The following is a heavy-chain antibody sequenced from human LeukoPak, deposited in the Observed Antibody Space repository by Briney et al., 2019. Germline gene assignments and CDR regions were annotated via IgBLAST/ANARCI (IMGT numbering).Heavy chain of an antibody. CDR3: AKAAGHGSYATPDY. V-gene: IGHV3-30*18. J-gene: IGHJ4*02. CDR2: ISYDGSNK. Sequence: PGGSLRLSCAASGFTFSSYSMNWVRQAPGKGLEWVAVISYDGSNKYYADSVKGRFTISRDNSKNTLYLQMNSLRAEDTALYYCAKAAGHGSYATPDYWGQGTLVTVSS. CDR1: GFTFSSYS. D-gene: IGHD1-26*01.